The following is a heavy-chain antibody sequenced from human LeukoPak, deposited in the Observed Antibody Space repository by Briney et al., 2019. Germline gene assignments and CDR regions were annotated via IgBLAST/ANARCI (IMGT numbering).Heavy chain of an antibody. D-gene: IGHD3-22*01. CDR3: ATDYYDTSGYYYVGY. CDR1: GGSFSGYY. J-gene: IGHJ4*02. V-gene: IGHV4-34*01. Sequence: SETLSLTCAVYGGSFSGYYWSWIRQPPGKGLEWIGEINHSGSTNYNPSLKSRVTISVDTSKNQFSLKLNSVTAADTAVYYCATDYYDTSGYYYVGYWGQGALVTVSS. CDR2: INHSGST.